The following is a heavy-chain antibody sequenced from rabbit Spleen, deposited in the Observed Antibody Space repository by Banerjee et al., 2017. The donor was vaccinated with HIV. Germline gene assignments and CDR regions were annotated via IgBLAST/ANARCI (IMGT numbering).Heavy chain of an antibody. V-gene: IGHV1S40*01. CDR3: ATDPIYEDSSLNL. CDR1: GVSFSANSY. Sequence: QSLEESGGGLVKPGASLTLTCTASGVSFSANSYMCWVRQAPGKGLEWIACIDAGSSGFTYFASWAKGRFTISKPSSTTVTLQMTSLTAADTATYFCATDPIYEDSSLNLWGQGTLVTVS. CDR2: IDAGSSGFT. J-gene: IGHJ3*01. D-gene: IGHD4-1*01.